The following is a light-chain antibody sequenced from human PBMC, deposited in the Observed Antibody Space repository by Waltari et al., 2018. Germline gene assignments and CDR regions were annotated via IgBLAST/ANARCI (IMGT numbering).Light chain of an antibody. CDR3: SSYTNTFVV. Sequence: QSALPQPASVSGSPGQSITISCTGSSSDIVAYNYVAWYQHFPDEAPKLLLYEVRNRPSGVSSRFSGSKSGNTASLTISGIQAEDEAHYYCSSYTNTFVVFGGGTKLTVL. CDR1: SSDIVAYNY. J-gene: IGLJ2*01. V-gene: IGLV2-14*01. CDR2: EVR.